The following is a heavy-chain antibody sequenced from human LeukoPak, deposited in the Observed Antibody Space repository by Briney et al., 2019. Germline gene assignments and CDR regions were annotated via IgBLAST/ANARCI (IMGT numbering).Heavy chain of an antibody. Sequence: SETLSLTCTVSGYSISSGYYWGWIRQPPGKGLEWIAIIYHSGTTYYNPSLKSRVTISLDKSKNQFSLKLSSVTAADTAVYYCARGYFTVVTSYWYFDLWGRGTLVTVSS. CDR1: GYSISSGYY. V-gene: IGHV4-38-2*02. D-gene: IGHD4-23*01. J-gene: IGHJ2*01. CDR2: IYHSGTT. CDR3: ARGYFTVVTSYWYFDL.